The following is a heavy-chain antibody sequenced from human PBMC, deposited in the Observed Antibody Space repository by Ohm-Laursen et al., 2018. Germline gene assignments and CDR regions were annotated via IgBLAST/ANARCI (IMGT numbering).Heavy chain of an antibody. Sequence: SDTLSLTCTVFGGSIRGYYWSWIRQPPGKGLEWIGYIYYNGTTNYIPSLKSRVTISVDTSKNHFSLKLSSVTAADTAVYYCARGVYYRPVDYWGQGTLVTVSS. J-gene: IGHJ4*02. CDR1: GGSIRGYY. V-gene: IGHV4-59*07. D-gene: IGHD3-22*01. CDR2: IYYNGTT. CDR3: ARGVYYRPVDY.